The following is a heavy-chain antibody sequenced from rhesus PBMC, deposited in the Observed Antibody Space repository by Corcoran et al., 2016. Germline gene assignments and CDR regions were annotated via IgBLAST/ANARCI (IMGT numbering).Heavy chain of an antibody. J-gene: IGHJ6*01. D-gene: IGHD3-28*01. Sequence: QVQLQESGPGLVKPSETLSLTCAVSGSPISSYWWSWIRTPPGKGLERIGEINGNSGTPYYTPSLKSRVTSSKDAPKGQFSLKLSSVTAADTAVYYCARYYNGGRYGLDSWGQGVVVTVSS. V-gene: IGHV4-80*01. CDR2: INGNSGTP. CDR3: ARYYNGGRYGLDS. CDR1: GSPISSYW.